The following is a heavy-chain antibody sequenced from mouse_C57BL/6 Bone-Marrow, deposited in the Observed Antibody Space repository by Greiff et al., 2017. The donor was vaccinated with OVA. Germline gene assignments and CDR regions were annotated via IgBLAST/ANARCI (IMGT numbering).Heavy chain of an antibody. CDR1: GYTFTSYG. CDR2: IYPRSGNT. J-gene: IGHJ3*01. D-gene: IGHD2-4*01. Sequence: VQLQQSEAELARPGASVKLSCKASGYTFTSYGISWVKQRTGQGLEWIGEIYPRSGNTYYNEKFKGKATLTADKSSSTAYMELRSLTSEDSAVYFCARRRGIYYDYDGEAYWGQGTLVTVSA. CDR3: ARRRGIYYDYDGEAY. V-gene: IGHV1-81*01.